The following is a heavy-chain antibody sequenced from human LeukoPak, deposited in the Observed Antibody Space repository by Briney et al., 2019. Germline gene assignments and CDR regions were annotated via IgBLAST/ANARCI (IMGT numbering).Heavy chain of an antibody. D-gene: IGHD3-3*01. J-gene: IGHJ4*02. V-gene: IGHV3-11*05. CDR2: INHIGTQT. CDR1: GFMLKDHY. CDR3: ARARFTTFVYY. Sequence: KPGGSLRLSCAASGFMLKDHYMSWLRQAPGKGPEWVSYINHIGTQTDYADSVKGRFTISRDNPNNLVYLQMNNLRVEDTDVYYCARARFTTFVYYWGQGTLVTVSS.